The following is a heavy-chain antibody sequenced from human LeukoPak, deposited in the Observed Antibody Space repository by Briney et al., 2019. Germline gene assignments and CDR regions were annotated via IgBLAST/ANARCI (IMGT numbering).Heavy chain of an antibody. CDR2: IYPGDSDT. CDR3: ARGGYYDIVTGYQTGNFDY. Sequence: GEPLKISCKGSGYSFTSYWIGWVRQMPGKGLEWMGIIYPGDSDTRYSPSFQGQVTISADKSISTAYLQWSSLKASDTAMYYCARGGYYDIVTGYQTGNFDYWGQGTLVTVSS. V-gene: IGHV5-51*01. J-gene: IGHJ4*02. D-gene: IGHD3-9*01. CDR1: GYSFTSYW.